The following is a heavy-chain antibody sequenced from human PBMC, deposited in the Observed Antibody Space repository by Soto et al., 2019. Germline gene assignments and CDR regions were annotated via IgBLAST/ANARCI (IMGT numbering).Heavy chain of an antibody. D-gene: IGHD3-3*01. CDR1: GFTFSSYA. J-gene: IGHJ4*02. V-gene: IGHV3-23*01. CDR3: AKAWYYDFWSGYSYYFDY. Sequence: VQLLESGGGLVQPGGSLRLSCAASGFTFSSYAMSWVRQAPGKGLEWVSAISGSGGSTYYADSVKGRFTISRDNSKNTLYLQMNSLRAEDTAVYYCAKAWYYDFWSGYSYYFDYWGQGTLVTVSS. CDR2: ISGSGGST.